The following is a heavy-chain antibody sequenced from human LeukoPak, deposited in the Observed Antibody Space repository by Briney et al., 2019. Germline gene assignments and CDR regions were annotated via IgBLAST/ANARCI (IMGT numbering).Heavy chain of an antibody. CDR1: GGTFSSYA. V-gene: IGHV1-69*13. J-gene: IGHJ5*02. CDR2: IIPIFGTA. CDR3: AKSSSWSYNWFDP. D-gene: IGHD6-13*01. Sequence: SVKVSCKASGGTFSSYAISWVRQAPGQGLEWMGGIIPIFGTANYAQKFQGRVTITADESTSTAYMELSSLRSEDTAVYYCAKSSSWSYNWFDPWGQGTLVTVSS.